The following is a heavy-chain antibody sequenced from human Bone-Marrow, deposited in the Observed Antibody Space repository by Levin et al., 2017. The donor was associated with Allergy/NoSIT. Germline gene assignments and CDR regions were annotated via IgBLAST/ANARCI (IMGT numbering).Heavy chain of an antibody. CDR1: GYTFSSYY. Sequence: GESLKISCQASGYTFSSYYINWVRQAPGQGLEWMGIIDPSGGSTNFAQNFQGRVTMTSDTSTSTVYMEMSGLRSEDTAVCYCARDNRPLAPWGFDPWGQGTLVTVSS. J-gene: IGHJ5*02. CDR3: ARDNRPLAPWGFDP. D-gene: IGHD7-27*01. V-gene: IGHV1-46*01. CDR2: IDPSGGST.